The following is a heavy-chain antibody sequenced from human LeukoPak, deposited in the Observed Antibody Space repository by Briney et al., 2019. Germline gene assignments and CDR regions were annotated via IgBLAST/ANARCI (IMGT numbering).Heavy chain of an antibody. Sequence: ASVKVSCKASGYIFTDYYMHWVRQAPGQELGWMGRISPNSGGTNYAQKFQGRVTMTRDTSISTAYMELSSLRSEDTATYYCARDYDFWSGYYNWFDPWGQGTLVTVSS. V-gene: IGHV1/OR15-1*04. CDR3: ARDYDFWSGYYNWFDP. D-gene: IGHD3-3*01. J-gene: IGHJ5*02. CDR2: ISPNSGGT. CDR1: GYIFTDYY.